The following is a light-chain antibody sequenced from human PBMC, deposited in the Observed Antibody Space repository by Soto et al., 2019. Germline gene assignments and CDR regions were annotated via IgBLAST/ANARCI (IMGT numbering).Light chain of an antibody. Sequence: DIQITQSPSTLSASVGDRVTITCRASQSICSWLAWYGQKPGKAPKILIYKASSLASGVLSRFSGSGAGTECTLPISSLQPDDVATYYCQQYNSFTWTFGQGTKVDIK. CDR1: QSICSW. CDR2: KAS. V-gene: IGKV1-5*03. CDR3: QQYNSFTWT. J-gene: IGKJ1*01.